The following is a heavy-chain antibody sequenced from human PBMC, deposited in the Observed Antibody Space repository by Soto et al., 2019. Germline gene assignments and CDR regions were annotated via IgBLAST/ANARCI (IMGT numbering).Heavy chain of an antibody. CDR1: GFTFSSYA. D-gene: IGHD6-6*01. V-gene: IGHV3-23*01. CDR3: AKTSSTVSLSIAARRVDY. Sequence: GGSLRLSCAASGFTFSSYAMSWVRQAPGKGLEWVSAISGSGGSTYYADSVKGRFTISRDNSKNTLYLQMNSLRAEDTAVYYCAKTSSTVSLSIAARRVDYWGQGTLVTVSS. J-gene: IGHJ4*02. CDR2: ISGSGGST.